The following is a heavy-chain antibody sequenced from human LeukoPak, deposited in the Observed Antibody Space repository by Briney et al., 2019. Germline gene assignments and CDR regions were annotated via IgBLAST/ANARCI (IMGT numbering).Heavy chain of an antibody. CDR3: AKDDYYDSSGDPNWFDP. CDR2: IKQDGSEK. J-gene: IGHJ5*02. V-gene: IGHV3-7*01. Sequence: PRGSLRPSCAASGFTFSSYWMSWVRQAPGKGLEWVANIKQDGSEKYYVDSVKGRFTISRDNAKNSLYLQMNSLRAEDTAVYFCAKDDYYDSSGDPNWFDPWGQGTLVTVSS. D-gene: IGHD3-22*01. CDR1: GFTFSSYW.